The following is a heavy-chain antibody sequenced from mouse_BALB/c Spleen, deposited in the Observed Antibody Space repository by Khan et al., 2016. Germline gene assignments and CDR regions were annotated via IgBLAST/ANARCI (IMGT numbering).Heavy chain of an antibody. Sequence: DLVKPGASVKLSCKASGCTFTSYWTNWIKQRPGQGLEWIGRIAPGSGNTYYNELFKGKATLTVDTSSSTAYIQLSSLSSEDAAVDFCASEGTVALMDCWGQGTSVTVSS. CDR3: ASEGTVALMDC. J-gene: IGHJ4*01. CDR1: GCTFTSYW. D-gene: IGHD1-3*01. CDR2: IAPGSGNT. V-gene: IGHV1S41*01.